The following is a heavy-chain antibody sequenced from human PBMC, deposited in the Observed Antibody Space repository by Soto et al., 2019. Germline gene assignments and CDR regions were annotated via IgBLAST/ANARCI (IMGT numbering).Heavy chain of an antibody. CDR3: ARGSSSSWLPYNWFDP. J-gene: IGHJ5*02. Sequence: QVQLQESGPGLVKPSETLSLTCTVSGGSISSYYWSWIRQPPGKGLEWIGYIYYSGSANYNPSLQSRVTISVDTSKNQFSLKLSSVTAADTAVYYCARGSSSSWLPYNWFDPWGQGTLVTVSS. CDR1: GGSISSYY. V-gene: IGHV4-59*01. D-gene: IGHD6-13*01. CDR2: IYYSGSA.